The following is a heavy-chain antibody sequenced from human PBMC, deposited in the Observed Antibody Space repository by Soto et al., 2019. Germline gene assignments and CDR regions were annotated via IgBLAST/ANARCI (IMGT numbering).Heavy chain of an antibody. CDR1: GYTFTGYY. Sequence: ASVKVSCKASGYTFTGYYMHWVRQAPGQGLEWMGWINPNSGGTNYAQKFQGRVTMTRDTSISTAYMELSRLRSDDTAVYYCAREGPLVVRGVIPSWFDPWGQGTLVTASS. CDR2: INPNSGGT. CDR3: AREGPLVVRGVIPSWFDP. V-gene: IGHV1-2*02. J-gene: IGHJ5*02. D-gene: IGHD3-10*01.